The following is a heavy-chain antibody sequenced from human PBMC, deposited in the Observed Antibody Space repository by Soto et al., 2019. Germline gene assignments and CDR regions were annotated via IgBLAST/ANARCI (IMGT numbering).Heavy chain of an antibody. CDR1: GFTFSSYA. J-gene: IGHJ4*02. D-gene: IGHD3-3*01. Sequence: EVQLLESGGGLVQPGGSLRLSCAASGFTFSSYAMSWVRQAPGKGLEWVSAISGSGGSTYYADSVKGRFTISRDNSKNTLYLQINSLRAEDTAVYYCANSRVEWLLYFDYWGQGTLVTVSS. CDR2: ISGSGGST. V-gene: IGHV3-23*01. CDR3: ANSRVEWLLYFDY.